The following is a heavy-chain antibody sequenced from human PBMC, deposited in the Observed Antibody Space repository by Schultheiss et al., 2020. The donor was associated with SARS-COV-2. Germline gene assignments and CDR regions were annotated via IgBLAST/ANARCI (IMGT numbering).Heavy chain of an antibody. CDR3: ARGPGYSSGWNGDY. Sequence: SETLSLTCTVSGGSISSYYWSWIRQPPGKGLEWIGYIYYSGSTNYNPSLKSRVTISVDRSKNQFSLKLSSVTAADTAVYYCARGPGYSSGWNGDYWGQGTLVTVSS. J-gene: IGHJ4*02. CDR1: GGSISSYY. CDR2: IYYSGST. V-gene: IGHV4-59*12. D-gene: IGHD6-19*01.